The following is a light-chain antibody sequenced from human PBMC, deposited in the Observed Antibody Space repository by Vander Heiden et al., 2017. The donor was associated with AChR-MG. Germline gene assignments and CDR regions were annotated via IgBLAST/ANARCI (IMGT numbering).Light chain of an antibody. J-gene: IGLJ3*02. CDR2: EVS. CDR1: SSDVGSNNY. V-gene: IGLV2-14*01. CDR3: SSYTSSSTRV. Sequence: QSALTQPASVSGSPGPSITISCTGTSSDVGSNNYVSWYQQHPGKAPKLMIYEVSNRPSGVSNRFSGSKSGNTASLTISGLQAEDEAHYYCSSYTSSSTRVFGGGTKLTVL.